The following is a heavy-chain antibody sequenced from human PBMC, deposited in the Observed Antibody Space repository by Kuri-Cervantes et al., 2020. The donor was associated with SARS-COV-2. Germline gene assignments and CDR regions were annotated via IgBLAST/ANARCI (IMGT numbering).Heavy chain of an antibody. V-gene: IGHV5-51*01. CDR1: GYSFTSYW. CDR3: ARWEIRFLGSWFDP. Sequence: KVSCKGSGYSFTSYWIGWVRQMPGKGLEWMGIIYPGDSDTRYSPSFQGQVTISADKSNSTAYLQWSSLKASDTAMYYCARWEIRFLGSWFDPWGQGTLVTVSS. J-gene: IGHJ5*02. D-gene: IGHD3-3*01. CDR2: IYPGDSDT.